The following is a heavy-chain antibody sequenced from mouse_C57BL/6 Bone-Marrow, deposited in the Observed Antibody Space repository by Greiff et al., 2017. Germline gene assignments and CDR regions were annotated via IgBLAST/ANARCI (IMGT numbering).Heavy chain of an antibody. V-gene: IGHV3-6*01. Sequence: VQLQQSGPGLVKPSQSLSLTCSVTGYSITSGYYWNWIRQFPGNKLEWMGYIRYDGSNNYNPSLKNRISITLDTSTNQFFLKLNSVTTEDTATYYCARIYYDYEGDYYAMDYWGQGTSVTVSS. CDR1: GYSITSGYY. CDR3: ARIYYDYEGDYYAMDY. J-gene: IGHJ4*01. CDR2: IRYDGSN. D-gene: IGHD2-4*01.